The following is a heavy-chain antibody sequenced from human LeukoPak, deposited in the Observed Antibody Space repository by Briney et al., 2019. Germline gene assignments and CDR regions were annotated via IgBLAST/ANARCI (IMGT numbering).Heavy chain of an antibody. J-gene: IGHJ4*02. CDR1: GFTVSSNY. Sequence: PGGSLRLSCAASGFTVSSNYMSWVRQAPGKGPEWVSVIYSGGSTYYADSVKGRFTISRDNSKNTLYLQMNSLRAEDTAVYYCARAREQLVIFDYWGQGTLVTVSS. CDR2: IYSGGST. V-gene: IGHV3-53*01. CDR3: ARAREQLVIFDY. D-gene: IGHD6-6*01.